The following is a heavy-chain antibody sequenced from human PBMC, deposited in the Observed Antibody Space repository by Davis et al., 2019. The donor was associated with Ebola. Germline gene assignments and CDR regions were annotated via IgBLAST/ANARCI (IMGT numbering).Heavy chain of an antibody. D-gene: IGHD6-19*01. V-gene: IGHV4-39*07. Sequence: PSETLSLTCTVSGDSISSSDHYWGWIRQPPGKGLEWIATVYYSGSTYYNPALKSRLFISVDTSKSQFSLKLTSVSAADTAMYYCARNTSGFGYFDNWGQGIRVTVS. CDR2: VYYSGST. CDR3: ARNTSGFGYFDN. J-gene: IGHJ4*02. CDR1: GDSISSSDHY.